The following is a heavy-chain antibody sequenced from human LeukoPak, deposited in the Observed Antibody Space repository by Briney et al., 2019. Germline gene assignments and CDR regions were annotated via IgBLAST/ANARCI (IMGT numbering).Heavy chain of an antibody. J-gene: IGHJ3*02. V-gene: IGHV4-59*01. Sequence: SETLSLTCTVSGDSISSYYWSWIRQPPGKGLEWIGYIYYSGSTNYNPSLKSRLTISVDTSKDQFSLKLTSVTAADTAVYYCARGYCSSTSCYYDAFDIWGQGTMVTVSS. CDR1: GDSISSYY. D-gene: IGHD2-2*01. CDR2: IYYSGST. CDR3: ARGYCSSTSCYYDAFDI.